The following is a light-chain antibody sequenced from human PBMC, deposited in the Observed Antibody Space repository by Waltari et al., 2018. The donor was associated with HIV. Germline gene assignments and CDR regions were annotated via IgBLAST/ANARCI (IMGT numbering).Light chain of an antibody. J-gene: IGLJ2*01. CDR3: QSFDSSLSAVI. V-gene: IGLV1-40*01. CDR1: RSNIGAGYD. CDR2: DTK. Sequence: QSVLTQPPSVSGAPGQRVTIACTGGRSNIGAGYDVRWYRKFPATAPKLLIYDTKKRPSGVPYRFSGSKSGTSASLAITGLQAEDEADYYCQSFDSSLSAVIFGGGTKLTVL.